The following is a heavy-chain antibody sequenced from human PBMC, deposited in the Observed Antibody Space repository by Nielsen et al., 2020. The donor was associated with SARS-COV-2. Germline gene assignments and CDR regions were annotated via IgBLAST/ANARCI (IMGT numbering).Heavy chain of an antibody. Sequence: SVKVSCKASGGTFSSYAISWVRQAPGQGLEWMGGIIPIFGTANYAQKFQGRVTITADESTSTAYMELSSLRSEDTAVYYCARDLVERSGYLGGMDVWGQGTTVTVSS. CDR3: ARDLVERSGYLGGMDV. CDR1: GGTFSSYA. V-gene: IGHV1-69*13. D-gene: IGHD5-18*01. CDR2: IIPIFGTA. J-gene: IGHJ6*02.